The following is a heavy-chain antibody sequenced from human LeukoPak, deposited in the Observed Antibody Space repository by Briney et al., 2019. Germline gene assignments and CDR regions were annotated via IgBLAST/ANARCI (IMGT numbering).Heavy chain of an antibody. J-gene: IGHJ4*02. CDR2: ISYSGST. CDR3: ARDGRAGSLFAY. V-gene: IGHV4-59*01. Sequence: SETLSLTCTVAGGSISGYYWSWIRQPPGKGLEWVGYISYSGSTNYNPSLNSRVTISVDTSKNQFSLKLSSVTAADTAIYYCARDGRAGSLFAYWGQGTLVTVSS. CDR1: GGSISGYY. D-gene: IGHD6-19*01.